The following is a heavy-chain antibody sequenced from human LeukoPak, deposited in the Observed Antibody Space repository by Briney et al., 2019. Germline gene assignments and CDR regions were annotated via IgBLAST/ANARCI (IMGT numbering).Heavy chain of an antibody. D-gene: IGHD2-21*01. Sequence: PGGSLRLSCAASGFTFRDYDMHWVRQAPGKGLEWVASISYDGSNKVYADSVKGRFTISRDNSKSTLYLQMNSLRAEDTAVYYCAKVRDCGGDCLDCWGQGTLVTVSS. V-gene: IGHV3-30*18. CDR2: ISYDGSNK. CDR3: AKVRDCGGDCLDC. J-gene: IGHJ4*02. CDR1: GFTFRDYD.